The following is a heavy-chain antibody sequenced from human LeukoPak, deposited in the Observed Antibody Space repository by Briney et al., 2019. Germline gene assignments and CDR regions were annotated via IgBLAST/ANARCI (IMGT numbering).Heavy chain of an antibody. V-gene: IGHV3-11*01. CDR1: GFTFSDYY. Sequence: GGSLRLSCAASGFTFSDYYMSWIRQAPGKGLEWVSYISSSGSTIYYADSVKGRFTISRDNAKNSLYLQMNSLRAEDTAFYCAKDSGEWFGELSNWGQGTLVTVSS. CDR3: AKDSGEWFGELSN. CDR2: ISSSGSTI. D-gene: IGHD3-10*01. J-gene: IGHJ4*02.